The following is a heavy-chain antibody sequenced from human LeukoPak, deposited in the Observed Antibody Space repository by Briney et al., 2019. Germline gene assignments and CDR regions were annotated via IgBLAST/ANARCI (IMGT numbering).Heavy chain of an antibody. Sequence: PGGSLRLSCAASQFTFSTYWMSWVRQAPGKGLEWVADIKQDGSEKYYVDSVKGRFTISRQNAKNTLYLQMNSLRAEDTAVYYCAKLPGASSGYYYPFDYWGQGTLVTVSS. CDR3: AKLPGASSGYYYPFDY. D-gene: IGHD3-22*01. V-gene: IGHV3-7*03. J-gene: IGHJ4*02. CDR2: IKQDGSEK. CDR1: QFTFSTYW.